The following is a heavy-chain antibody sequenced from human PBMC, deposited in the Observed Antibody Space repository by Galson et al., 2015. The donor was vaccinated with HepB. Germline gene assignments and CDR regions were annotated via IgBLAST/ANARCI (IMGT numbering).Heavy chain of an antibody. CDR2: IIPIFGTA. D-gene: IGHD3-3*01. J-gene: IGHJ4*02. CDR1: GGTFSSYA. Sequence: SVKVSCKASGGTFSSYATSWVRQAPGQGLEWMGGIIPIFGTANYAQKFQGRVTITADESTSTAYMELSSLRSEDTAVYYCARDGGVYYDFWSGYYTRPYYFDYWGQGTLVTVSS. CDR3: ARDGGVYYDFWSGYYTRPYYFDY. V-gene: IGHV1-69*13.